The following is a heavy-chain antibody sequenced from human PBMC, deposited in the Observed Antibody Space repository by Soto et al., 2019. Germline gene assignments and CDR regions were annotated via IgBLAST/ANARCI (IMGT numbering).Heavy chain of an antibody. Sequence: QVQLVQSGAELRRPGSSVKVSCTASGGTFSTYDISWVRQAPGQGLEWMGGIIPAFDATKFAQKFQGRLTITADKSTSTVYMELSSLSSEDTAVYSCARDRSSSWYNGTFYFDSWGQGTLVTVSS. V-gene: IGHV1-69*06. CDR1: GGTFSTYD. J-gene: IGHJ4*02. CDR3: ARDRSSSWYNGTFYFDS. D-gene: IGHD2-2*01. CDR2: IIPAFDAT.